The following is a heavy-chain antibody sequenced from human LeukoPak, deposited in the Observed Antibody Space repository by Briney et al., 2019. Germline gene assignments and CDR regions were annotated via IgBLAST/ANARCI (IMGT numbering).Heavy chain of an antibody. CDR2: TYYSGSGST. J-gene: IGHJ5*02. D-gene: IGHD3-9*01. V-gene: IGHV4-59*12. CDR1: GGSINNYY. CDR3: ARDGSDYDILTLQNNWFDP. Sequence: SETLSLTCTVSGGSINNYYWSWIRQPPGKGLEWIGYTYYSGSGSTNYNPSLKSRVTISVDTSKNQFSLKLSSVTAADTAVYYCARDGSDYDILTLQNNWFDPWGQGTLVTVSS.